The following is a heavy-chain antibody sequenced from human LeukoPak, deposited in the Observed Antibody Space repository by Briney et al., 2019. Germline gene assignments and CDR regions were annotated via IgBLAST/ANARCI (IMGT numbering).Heavy chain of an antibody. Sequence: ASVKVSCKASGGAFSSYAISWVRQATGQGLEWMGWMNPNSGNTGYAQKFQGRVTMTRNTSISTAYMELSSLRSEDTAVYYCARGSPTVTSGNYYGMDVWGQGTTVTVSS. CDR1: GGAFSSYA. D-gene: IGHD4-17*01. CDR3: ARGSPTVTSGNYYGMDV. V-gene: IGHV1-8*02. J-gene: IGHJ6*02. CDR2: MNPNSGNT.